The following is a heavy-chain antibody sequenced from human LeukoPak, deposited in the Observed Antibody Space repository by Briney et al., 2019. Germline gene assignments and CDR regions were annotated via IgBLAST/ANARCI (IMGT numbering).Heavy chain of an antibody. CDR2: IDPGDSDT. Sequence: GESLKISCKGSGYSFTSYWIGWVRQMPGKGLEWMGIIDPGDSDTRYSPSFQGQVTISADKSISTAYLQWSSLKASDTAMYYCARRAHYYDSSGYTLFDYWGQGTLVTVSS. J-gene: IGHJ4*02. D-gene: IGHD3-22*01. V-gene: IGHV5-51*03. CDR3: ARRAHYYDSSGYTLFDY. CDR1: GYSFTSYW.